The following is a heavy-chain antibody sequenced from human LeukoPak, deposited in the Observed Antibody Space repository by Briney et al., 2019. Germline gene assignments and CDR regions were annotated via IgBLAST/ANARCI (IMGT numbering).Heavy chain of an antibody. CDR1: GGTFSSYA. CDR3: AIRWYSSSSDDS. D-gene: IGHD6-6*01. J-gene: IGHJ4*02. V-gene: IGHV1-69*13. CDR2: IIPIFGTA. Sequence: SVKVSCKASGGTFSSYAISWVRQALGQGLEWMGGIIPIFGTANYAQKFQGRVTITADESTSTAYMELSSLRSEDTAVYYCAIRWYSSSSDDSWGQGALVTVSS.